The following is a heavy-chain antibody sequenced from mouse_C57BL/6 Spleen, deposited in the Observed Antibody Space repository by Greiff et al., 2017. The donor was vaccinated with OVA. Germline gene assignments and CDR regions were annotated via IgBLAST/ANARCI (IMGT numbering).Heavy chain of an antibody. V-gene: IGHV1-15*01. CDR3: TIYYYGSSPWFAY. CDR2: IDPETGGT. Sequence: VQLQQSGAELVRPGASVTLSCKASGYTFTDYEMHWVKQTPVHGLEWIGAIDPETGGTAYNQKFKGKAILTADKSSSTAYMELRSLTSEDSAVYYCTIYYYGSSPWFAYWGQGTLVTVSA. D-gene: IGHD1-1*01. J-gene: IGHJ3*01. CDR1: GYTFTDYE.